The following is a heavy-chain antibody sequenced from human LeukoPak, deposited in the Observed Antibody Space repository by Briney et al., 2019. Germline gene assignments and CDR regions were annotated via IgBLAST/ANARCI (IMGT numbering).Heavy chain of an antibody. Sequence: PGGSLRLSCAASGFTFSGSAMHWVRQASGKGLEWVGRIRSKANGYATAYAASVKGRFTISRDDSKNTAYLQMNSLKTEDTAVYYCTSPLGVAGTTYIDYWGQGTLVTVSS. J-gene: IGHJ4*02. CDR1: GFTFSGSA. D-gene: IGHD1-1*01. CDR2: IRSKANGYAT. CDR3: TSPLGVAGTTYIDY. V-gene: IGHV3-73*01.